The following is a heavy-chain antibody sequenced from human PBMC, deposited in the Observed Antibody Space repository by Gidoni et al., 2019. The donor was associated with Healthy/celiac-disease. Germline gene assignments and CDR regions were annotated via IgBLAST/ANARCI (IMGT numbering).Heavy chain of an antibody. CDR2: ISSSSSYI. J-gene: IGHJ4*02. D-gene: IGHD4-17*01. V-gene: IGHV3-21*01. CDR3: AREPTSPHMTTVTRAFDY. CDR1: GFTFSSYS. Sequence: EVQLVESGGGLVKPGGSLRLSCASSGFTFSSYSMNWVRQAPGKGLEWVSSISSSSSYIYYADSVKGRFTISRDNAKNSLYLQMNSLRAEDTAVYYCAREPTSPHMTTVTRAFDYWGQGTLVTVSS.